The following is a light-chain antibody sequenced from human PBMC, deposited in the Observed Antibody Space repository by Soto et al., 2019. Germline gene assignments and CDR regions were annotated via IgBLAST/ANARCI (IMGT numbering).Light chain of an antibody. Sequence: IVMTQSPATLSVSKGERATLSCRASQSVSSNLAWYQQKPGQAPRLLIYGASTRATGIPARFSGSGSGTEFTLTISSLQSEDFALYYCQQYHSWPPITFGQGTRLEIK. V-gene: IGKV3-15*01. CDR1: QSVSSN. CDR2: GAS. J-gene: IGKJ5*01. CDR3: QQYHSWPPIT.